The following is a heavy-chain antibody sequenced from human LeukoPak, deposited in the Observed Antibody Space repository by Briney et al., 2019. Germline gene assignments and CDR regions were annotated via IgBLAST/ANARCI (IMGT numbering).Heavy chain of an antibody. J-gene: IGHJ4*02. CDR3: ARLYYDFWSGYYVFDY. CDR2: INHSGST. Sequence: SETLSLTCAVYGGSFSGYYWSWIRQPPGKGLEWIGEINHSGSTNYNPSLKSRVTISVDTSKNQFSLKLSSVTAADTAVYYCARLYYDFWSGYYVFDYWGQGTLVTVSS. CDR1: GGSFSGYY. D-gene: IGHD3-3*01. V-gene: IGHV4-34*01.